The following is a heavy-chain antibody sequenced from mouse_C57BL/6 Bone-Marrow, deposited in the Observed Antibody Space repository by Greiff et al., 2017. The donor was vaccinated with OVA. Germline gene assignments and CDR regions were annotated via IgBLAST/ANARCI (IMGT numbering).Heavy chain of an antibody. CDR2: IDPEDGET. D-gene: IGHD2-4*01. V-gene: IGHV14-2*01. CDR1: GFNIKDYY. Sequence: VQLKESGAELVKPGASVKLSCTASGFNIKDYYMHWVKQRTEQGLEWIGRIDPEDGETKYAPKFQGKATITADTSSNTAYLQLSSLTSEDTAVYYCAYDYDVVHYFDYWGKGTTLTVSS. J-gene: IGHJ2*01. CDR3: AYDYDVVHYFDY.